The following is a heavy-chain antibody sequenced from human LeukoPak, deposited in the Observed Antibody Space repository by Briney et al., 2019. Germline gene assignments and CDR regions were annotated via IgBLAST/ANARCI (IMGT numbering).Heavy chain of an antibody. V-gene: IGHV3-23*01. Sequence: GGSLRLSCAASGFNFNNFAMSWVRQAPGKGLEWLSAMTGPADTTYYAESVKGRFTISIDYSKSMVFLQMNSLRVEDTAIYYCAKGAEIDHWGQGTLVTVSS. CDR1: GFNFNNFA. J-gene: IGHJ4*02. CDR3: AKGAEIDH. CDR2: MTGPADTT.